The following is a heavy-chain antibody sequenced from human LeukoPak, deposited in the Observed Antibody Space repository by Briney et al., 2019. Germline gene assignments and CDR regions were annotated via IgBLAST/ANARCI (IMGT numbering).Heavy chain of an antibody. J-gene: IGHJ4*02. V-gene: IGHV4-34*01. CDR3: VRDPSGFSSRFDY. CDR2: INHSGST. D-gene: IGHD3-22*01. Sequence: PSETLSLTCAVYGVSFSGYYWSWIRQPPGKGLEWIGEINHSGSTNYNPSLKSRVTISVDTSKNQFSLKLSSVTAADTAVYYCVRDPSGFSSRFDYWGQGALVTVSS. CDR1: GVSFSGYY.